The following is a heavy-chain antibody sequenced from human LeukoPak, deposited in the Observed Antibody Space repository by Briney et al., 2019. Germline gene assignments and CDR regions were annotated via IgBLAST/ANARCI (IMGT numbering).Heavy chain of an antibody. J-gene: IGHJ3*02. V-gene: IGHV4-38-2*01. CDR2: IYHSGST. CDR3: ARPDKYCGGDCYSNAFDI. CDR1: GYSISSGYY. D-gene: IGHD2-21*01. Sequence: SETLSLXCAVSGYSISSGYYWGWIRQPPGKGLEWIGSIYHSGSTYYNPSLKSRVTISVDTSKNQFSLKLSSVTAADTAVYYCARPDKYCGGDCYSNAFDIWGQGTMVTVSS.